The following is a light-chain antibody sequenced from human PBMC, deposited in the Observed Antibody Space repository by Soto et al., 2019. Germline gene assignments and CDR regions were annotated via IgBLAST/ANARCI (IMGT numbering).Light chain of an antibody. CDR1: NSNIASNT. CDR3: AAWDDTLKRYV. Sequence: QSVLTQPPSASETPGQTVSISCSGSNSNIASNTVNWYQHLPGTAPKLLIYYNHQRPSGVPDRFSGSKSGTSASLAISGLQSEDESDYYCAAWDDTLKRYVFGTGTKGTVL. J-gene: IGLJ1*01. V-gene: IGLV1-44*01. CDR2: YNH.